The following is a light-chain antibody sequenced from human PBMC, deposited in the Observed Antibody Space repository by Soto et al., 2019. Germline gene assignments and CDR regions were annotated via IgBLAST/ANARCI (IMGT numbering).Light chain of an antibody. V-gene: IGLV2-14*01. CDR2: EVS. J-gene: IGLJ1*01. CDR1: SSDVGNYKY. Sequence: QSALPHPASVSGSPGQAITISCTGTSSDVGNYKYVSWYQQHPGKAPKLMIYEVSNRPSGVSNRFSGSKSGNTASLTISGLQAEEETDYYCFSYTSSGNYVFGTGTKVTVL. CDR3: FSYTSSGNYV.